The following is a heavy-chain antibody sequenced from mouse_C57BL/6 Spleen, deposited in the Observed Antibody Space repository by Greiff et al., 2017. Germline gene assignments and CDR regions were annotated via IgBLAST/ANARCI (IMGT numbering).Heavy chain of an antibody. CDR3: ARWGRYYGSSELYNYAMDY. V-gene: IGHV1-22*01. D-gene: IGHD1-1*01. J-gene: IGHJ4*01. Sequence: EVHLVESGPELVKPGASVKMSCKASGYTFTDYNMHWVKQSPGKSLEWIGYINPNNGGTSYNQKFKGKATLTVNKSSSTAYMELRSLTSEDSAVYYCARWGRYYGSSELYNYAMDYWGQGTSVTVSS. CDR1: GYTFTDYN. CDR2: INPNNGGT.